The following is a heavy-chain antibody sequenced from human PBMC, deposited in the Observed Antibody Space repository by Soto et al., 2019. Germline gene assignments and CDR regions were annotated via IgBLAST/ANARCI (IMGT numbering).Heavy chain of an antibody. CDR2: ISAYNGNT. J-gene: IGHJ4*02. V-gene: IGHV1-18*01. CDR1: GYTFTSYG. D-gene: IGHD4-17*01. CDR3: ARGGRLTTAGLGFDY. Sequence: AASVKVSCKASGYTFTSYGISWVRQAPGQGLEWMGWISAYNGNTNYAQKLQGRVTMTTDTSTSTAYMELRSLRSDDTAVYYCARGGRLTTAGLGFDYWGQGTLVTVSS.